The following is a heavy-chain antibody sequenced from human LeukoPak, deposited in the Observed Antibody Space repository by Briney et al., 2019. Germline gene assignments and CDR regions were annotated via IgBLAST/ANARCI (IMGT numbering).Heavy chain of an antibody. V-gene: IGHV3-74*01. CDR3: ARGGSDTAMAHDY. CDR2: INRDGSRT. Sequence: GGSLRLSCAASGFTFSNHWMHWVRQAPGKGLMWVSRINRDGSRTDYADSVKGRFTISRDDAKNTLYLQVNSLRAEDTAVYFCARGGSDTAMAHDYWGQGTLVTISS. D-gene: IGHD5-18*01. J-gene: IGHJ4*02. CDR1: GFTFSNHW.